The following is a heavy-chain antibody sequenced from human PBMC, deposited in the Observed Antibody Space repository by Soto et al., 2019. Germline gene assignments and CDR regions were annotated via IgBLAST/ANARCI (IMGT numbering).Heavy chain of an antibody. V-gene: IGHV3-48*01. CDR3: ARDMSSSWYDSPFDY. Sequence: GGSLRLSCAASGFTFSSYSMNWVRQAPGKGLEWVSYISSSSSTIYYADSVKGRFTISRDNAKNSLYLQMNSLRAEDTAVYYCARDMSSSWYDSPFDYWGQGTLVTVSS. CDR2: ISSSSSTI. J-gene: IGHJ4*02. CDR1: GFTFSSYS. D-gene: IGHD6-13*01.